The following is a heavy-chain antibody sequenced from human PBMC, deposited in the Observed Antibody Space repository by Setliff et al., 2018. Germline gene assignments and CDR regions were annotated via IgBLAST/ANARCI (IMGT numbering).Heavy chain of an antibody. Sequence: ETLSLTCTVSGGSISSYYWSWIRQPPGKGLEWVSVIYSGGSTYYTDSVKGRFTISRDNSKNSLYLQVNSLRVEDTALYYCARDPTRKFDSWGQGTLVTVSS. CDR1: GGSISSYY. V-gene: IGHV3-53*01. CDR3: ARDPTRKFDS. CDR2: IYSGGST. J-gene: IGHJ4*02.